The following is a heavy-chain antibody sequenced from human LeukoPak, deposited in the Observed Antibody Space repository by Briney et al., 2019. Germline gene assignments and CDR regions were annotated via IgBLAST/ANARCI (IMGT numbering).Heavy chain of an antibody. CDR1: GFTFSSYG. J-gene: IGHJ5*02. CDR2: IRYDGSNR. CDR3: AKHSRIQQWSDNWFDP. Sequence: GGSLRLSCAASGFTFSSYGMHWVRQAPGKGLEWVAFIRYDGSNRYYADSVKGRFTISRDNSKNTLYLQMNSLRAEDTAVFYCAKHSRIQQWSDNWFDPWGQGTLVTVSS. D-gene: IGHD5-18*01. V-gene: IGHV3-30*02.